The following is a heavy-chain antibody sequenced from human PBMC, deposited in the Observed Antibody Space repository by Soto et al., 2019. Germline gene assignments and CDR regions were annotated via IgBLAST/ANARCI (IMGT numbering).Heavy chain of an antibody. CDR2: IWYDGSNK. Sequence: SLRLSCAASGFTFSSYGMHWVRQAPGKGLEWVAVIWYDGSNKYYADSVKGRFTISRDNSKNTLYLQMNSLRAEDTAVYYCARELDTAMVRGGMDVWGQGTTVTVSS. D-gene: IGHD5-18*01. V-gene: IGHV3-33*01. CDR3: ARELDTAMVRGGMDV. J-gene: IGHJ6*02. CDR1: GFTFSSYG.